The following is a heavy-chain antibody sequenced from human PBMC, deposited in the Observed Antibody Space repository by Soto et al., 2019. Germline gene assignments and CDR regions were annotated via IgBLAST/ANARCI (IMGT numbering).Heavy chain of an antibody. CDR1: GFTFSSYA. Sequence: GGSLRLSCAASGFTFSSYAMSWVRQAPGKGLEWVSAISGSGGSTYYADSVKGRFTISRDNSKNTLYLQMNSLRAGDTAVYYCAKDPSLGYCSGGSCYSGAFDIWGQGTMVTVSS. V-gene: IGHV3-23*01. D-gene: IGHD2-15*01. CDR3: AKDPSLGYCSGGSCYSGAFDI. CDR2: ISGSGGST. J-gene: IGHJ3*02.